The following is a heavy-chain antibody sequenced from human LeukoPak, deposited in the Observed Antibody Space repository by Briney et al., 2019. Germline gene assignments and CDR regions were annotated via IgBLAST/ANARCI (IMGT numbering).Heavy chain of an antibody. J-gene: IGHJ4*02. CDR2: ISGSGGST. CDR1: GFTFSSYA. V-gene: IGHV3-23*01. Sequence: GGSLRLSCAASGFTFSSYAMSWVRQAPGKGLEWVSAISGSGGSTYYADSVKGRITISRDNSKNTLYLQMNSLRAEDTAVYYCAKSPSPYYYDSSGRPLDYWGQGTLVTVSS. D-gene: IGHD3-22*01. CDR3: AKSPSPYYYDSSGRPLDY.